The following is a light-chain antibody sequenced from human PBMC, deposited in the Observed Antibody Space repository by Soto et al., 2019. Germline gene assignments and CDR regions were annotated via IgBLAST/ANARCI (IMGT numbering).Light chain of an antibody. J-gene: IGKJ1*01. CDR2: MVS. CDR3: QQYKSYPWT. CDR1: QTLSDY. V-gene: IGKV1-5*03. Sequence: DIQMTQSPSTPSASVGDRVTITCRASQTLSDYLAWYQQKPGKAPKFLIYMVSTLESGVPSRFSGAGSGTEFSLTISSLQPDDFATYYCQQYKSYPWTFGQGTKVDIK.